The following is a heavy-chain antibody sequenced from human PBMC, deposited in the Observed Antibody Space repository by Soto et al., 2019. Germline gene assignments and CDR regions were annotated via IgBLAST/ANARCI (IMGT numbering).Heavy chain of an antibody. CDR1: GFTFSSYG. D-gene: IGHD3-3*01. CDR3: AKEGTYYDFWSGYYTDYYYYGMDV. V-gene: IGHV3-30*18. Sequence: GGSLRLSCAASGFTFSSYGMHWVRQAPGKGLEWVAVISYDGSNKYYADSVKGRFAISRDNSKNTLYLQMNSLRAEDTAVYYCAKEGTYYDFWSGYYTDYYYYGMDVWGQGTTVTVSS. CDR2: ISYDGSNK. J-gene: IGHJ6*02.